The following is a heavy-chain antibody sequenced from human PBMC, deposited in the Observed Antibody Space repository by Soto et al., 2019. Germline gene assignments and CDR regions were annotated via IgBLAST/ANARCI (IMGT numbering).Heavy chain of an antibody. J-gene: IGHJ6*02. D-gene: IGHD4-17*01. CDR3: ARDTEMDV. Sequence: GGSLRLSCAAAGFTFSSYAMHWVRQAPGKGLEWVAVISYDGSNKYYADSVKGRFTISRDNSKNTLYLQMNSLRAEDTAVYYCARDTEMDVWGQGTTVTVSS. CDR2: ISYDGSNK. V-gene: IGHV3-30-3*01. CDR1: GFTFSSYA.